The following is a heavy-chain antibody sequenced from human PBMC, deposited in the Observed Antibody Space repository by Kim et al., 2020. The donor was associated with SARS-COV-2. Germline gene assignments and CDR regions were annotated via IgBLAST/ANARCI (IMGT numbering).Heavy chain of an antibody. CDR2: IYYSGST. V-gene: IGHV4-59*01. CDR3: ARSGVEMATINFFDY. Sequence: SETLSLTCTVSGGSISSYYWRWIRQPPGKGLEWIGYIYYSGSTNYNPSLKSRVTISVDTSKNQFSLKLSSVTAADTAVYYCARSGVEMATINFFDYWGQGTLVTVSS. J-gene: IGHJ4*02. CDR1: GGSISSYY. D-gene: IGHD5-12*01.